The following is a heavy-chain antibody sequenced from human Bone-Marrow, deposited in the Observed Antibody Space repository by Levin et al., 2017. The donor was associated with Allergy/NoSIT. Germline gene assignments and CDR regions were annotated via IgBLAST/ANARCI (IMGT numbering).Heavy chain of an antibody. J-gene: IGHJ4*02. CDR3: TRQWDGMVRGTYLDY. CDR1: GGSISSSSYY. V-gene: IGHV4-39*01. CDR2: IYYSGST. Sequence: SETLSLTCTVSGGSISSSSYYWGWIRQPPGKGLEWIGTIYYSGSTYYGPSLESRVTISLDTSKNQFSLKLKSVTAADTAIYYCTRQWDGMVRGTYLDYWGQGTLVTVSS. D-gene: IGHD3-10*01.